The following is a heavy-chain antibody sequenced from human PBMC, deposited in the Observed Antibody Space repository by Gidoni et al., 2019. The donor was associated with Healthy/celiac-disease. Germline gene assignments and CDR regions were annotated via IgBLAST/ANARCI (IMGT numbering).Heavy chain of an antibody. J-gene: IGHJ4*02. Sequence: EVQLVESGGGLVQPGGSLRLSCAASGFTVSSNYMSWVRQAPGKGLEWVSVIYSGGSTYYADSVKGRFTISRDNSKNTLYLQMNSLRAEDTAVYYCARVRYYDSSGYPIDYWGQGTLVTVSS. V-gene: IGHV3-66*01. D-gene: IGHD3-22*01. CDR2: IYSGGST. CDR3: ARVRYYDSSGYPIDY. CDR1: GFTVSSNY.